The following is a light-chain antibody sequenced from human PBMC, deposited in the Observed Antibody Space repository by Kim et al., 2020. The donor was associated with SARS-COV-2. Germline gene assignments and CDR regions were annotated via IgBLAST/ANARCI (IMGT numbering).Light chain of an antibody. CDR2: AAS. CDR1: QGIAGW. J-gene: IGKJ1*01. Sequence: DIQMTQSPSSLSASVGDRVTITCRASQGIAGWLVWFQQKPDKAPKSLIYAASYLQSGVPSRFSGSGSGTDFTLTISSLQTEDFATYYCQQYHSYPRTFGQGTRVEIK. V-gene: IGKV1D-16*01. CDR3: QQYHSYPRT.